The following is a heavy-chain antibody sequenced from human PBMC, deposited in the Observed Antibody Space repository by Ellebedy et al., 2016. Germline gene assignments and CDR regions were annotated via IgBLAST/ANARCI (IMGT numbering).Heavy chain of an antibody. D-gene: IGHD5-18*01. J-gene: IGHJ4*02. Sequence: GGSLRLSCAASGFTFSSYAMSWVRQAPGKGLEWVSAISGSGGSTYYADSVKGRFTISRDNSKNTLYLQMNSLRAEDTAVYYCARDGGIQLNFDYWGQGTLVTVSS. CDR1: GFTFSSYA. CDR2: ISGSGGST. CDR3: ARDGGIQLNFDY. V-gene: IGHV3-23*01.